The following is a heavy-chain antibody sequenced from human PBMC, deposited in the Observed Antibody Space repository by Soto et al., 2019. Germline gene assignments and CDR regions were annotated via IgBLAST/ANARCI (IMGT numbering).Heavy chain of an antibody. D-gene: IGHD3-16*01. Sequence: QVQLVESGGGVVQPGRSLRLSCAASGFSFSNNGMHWVRQAPGKGLEWVAIISYDGSNKYYADSVKGRFTISRDNSKNTRYLQMNSLRVEDTAVYYCAKDRVESGLGEIDYWGQGTLVTVSS. CDR1: GFSFSNNG. J-gene: IGHJ4*02. V-gene: IGHV3-30*18. CDR3: AKDRVESGLGEIDY. CDR2: ISYDGSNK.